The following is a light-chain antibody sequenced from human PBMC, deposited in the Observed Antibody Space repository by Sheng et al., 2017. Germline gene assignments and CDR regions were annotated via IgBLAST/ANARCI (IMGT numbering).Light chain of an antibody. CDR3: QQYNSYSA. V-gene: IGKV1-5*03. CDR2: KAS. Sequence: DIQMTQSPSTLSASVGDRLTITCRASQSISNYLAWYQQKPGKAPKLLIYKASSLESGVPSRFSGSGSGTEFTLTISGLQPDDFATYYCQQYNSYSAFGQGTNGG. J-gene: IGKJ1*01. CDR1: QSISNY.